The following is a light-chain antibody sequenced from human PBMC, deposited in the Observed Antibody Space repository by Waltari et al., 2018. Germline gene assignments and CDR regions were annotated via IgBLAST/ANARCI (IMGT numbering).Light chain of an antibody. Sequence: DIVMTQSPDSLAVSLGERATITSKSSQSVFFRPNYRDYLSWYQQTPGGPPKLHIYRATTRGSGVPDRFSGDGSETDFTLTICGLLPEDVAVYYCQQYYSIPLTFGGGTKVEIK. CDR2: RAT. CDR3: QQYYSIPLT. J-gene: IGKJ4*01. CDR1: QSVFFRPNYRDY. V-gene: IGKV4-1*01.